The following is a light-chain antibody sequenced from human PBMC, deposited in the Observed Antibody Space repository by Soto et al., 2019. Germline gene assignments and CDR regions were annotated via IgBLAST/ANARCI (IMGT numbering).Light chain of an antibody. Sequence: IQLTQSPSSMSTSVKVRVTITCGASQGINSYLAWYQQKPWKVYQLLIYEASILQSGVPSRFSGSGSGTDFTLTISSLQAEDFATYYCQETRSYPSTFGGGINVDIK. CDR1: QGINSY. J-gene: IGKJ4*01. CDR3: QETRSYPST. V-gene: IGKV1-9*01. CDR2: EAS.